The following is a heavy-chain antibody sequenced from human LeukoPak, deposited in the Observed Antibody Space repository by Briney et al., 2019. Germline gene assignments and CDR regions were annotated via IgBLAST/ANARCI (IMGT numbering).Heavy chain of an antibody. CDR1: GFTFSSYD. Sequence: PGGSLRLSCAASGFTFSSYDIHWVRQATGKGLEWVSDIGTAGEIYYPGSVKGRFTISRENAKNSLYLQMNSLRAGDTAVYYCARAAYSSTWYSRYFDLWGRGTLVTVSS. J-gene: IGHJ2*01. CDR2: IGTAGEI. CDR3: ARAAYSSTWYSRYFDL. D-gene: IGHD6-13*01. V-gene: IGHV3-13*01.